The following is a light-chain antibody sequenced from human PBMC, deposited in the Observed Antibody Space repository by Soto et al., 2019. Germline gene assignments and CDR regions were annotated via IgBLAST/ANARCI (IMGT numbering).Light chain of an antibody. CDR1: QSVSRN. V-gene: IGKV3-15*01. J-gene: IGKJ3*01. CDR2: GAS. CDR3: QQCGSPPFT. Sequence: EIVFTPSPTTLSVSPGEKATPPRRATQSVSRNLAWYQQKPGQAPRLLIYGASTRATGIPDRFSGGGSGTDFSLTISRLQREDFAVYYCQQCGSPPFTFGPGTKVDI.